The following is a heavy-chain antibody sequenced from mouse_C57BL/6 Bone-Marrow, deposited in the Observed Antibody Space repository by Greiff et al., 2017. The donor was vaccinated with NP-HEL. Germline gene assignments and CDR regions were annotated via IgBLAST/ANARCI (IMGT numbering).Heavy chain of an antibody. CDR3: ARHEDAYYSNPAWFAY. CDR2: FYPGSGSI. Sequence: QVQLQQSGAELVKPGASVKLSCKASGYTFTESTIHWVKQRSGQGLEWIGWFYPGSGSIKYNEKFKDKATLTADKSSSTVYMELSRLTSEDSAVYFCARHEDAYYSNPAWFAYWGQGTLVTVSA. D-gene: IGHD2-5*01. CDR1: GYTFTEST. V-gene: IGHV1-62-2*01. J-gene: IGHJ3*01.